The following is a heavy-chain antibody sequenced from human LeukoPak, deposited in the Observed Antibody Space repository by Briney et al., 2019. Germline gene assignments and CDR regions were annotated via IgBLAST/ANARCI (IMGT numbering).Heavy chain of an antibody. J-gene: IGHJ2*01. CDR1: GGSISNYY. D-gene: IGHD2-21*02. CDR2: IYTSGST. V-gene: IGHV4-4*07. Sequence: SETLSLTCTVSGGSISNYYWSWIRQPAGKGLEWIGRIYTSGSTNYNPSLKSRVTMSVDTSKNQFSLKLSSVTAADTAVYYCASAYCGGDCTPYWYFDLWGRGTLVTVSS. CDR3: ASAYCGGDCTPYWYFDL.